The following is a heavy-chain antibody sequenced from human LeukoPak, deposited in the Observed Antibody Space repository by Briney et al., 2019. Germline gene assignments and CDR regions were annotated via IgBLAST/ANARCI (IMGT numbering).Heavy chain of an antibody. CDR3: ARTYCSGGSCYPIDY. CDR2: IWYDGSNK. Sequence: AGGSLRLSCAASGFTFSSYSMHWVRQAPGKGLEWVAVIWYDGSNKYYADSVKGRFTISRDNSKNTLYLQMNSLRAEDTAVYYCARTYCSGGSCYPIDYWGQGTLVTVSS. V-gene: IGHV3-33*01. D-gene: IGHD2-15*01. J-gene: IGHJ4*02. CDR1: GFTFSSYS.